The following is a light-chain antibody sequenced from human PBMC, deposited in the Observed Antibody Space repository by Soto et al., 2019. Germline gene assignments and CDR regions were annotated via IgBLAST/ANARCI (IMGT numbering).Light chain of an antibody. CDR1: QGVSLS. Sequence: IVLPQSRAPLSFSGGDTTTLSCRARQGVSLSLAWYQLRPGQPPRLLIYGASTRATDIPARFSGSGSGTDFIPTIISRQSDEFSVYFCHQYHISAPWTFGQGTKVEIK. CDR3: HQYHISAPWT. CDR2: GAS. V-gene: IGKV3-15*01. J-gene: IGKJ1*01.